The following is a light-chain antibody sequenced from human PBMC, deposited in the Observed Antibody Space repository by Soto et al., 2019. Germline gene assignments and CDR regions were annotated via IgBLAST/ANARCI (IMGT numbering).Light chain of an antibody. J-gene: IGKJ2*01. V-gene: IGKV2-28*01. CDR2: LGS. CDR3: IQARLAPHMYT. CDR1: QSLLHSNGYNY. Sequence: DIVMTQSPLSLPVTPGEPASISCRSSQSLLHSNGYNYLDWYLQKPGQSPQLLIYLGSNRASGVPDRFSGSGSGTDFTLKISRVEAQHVGVYYCIQARLAPHMYTFGEGTKLEI.